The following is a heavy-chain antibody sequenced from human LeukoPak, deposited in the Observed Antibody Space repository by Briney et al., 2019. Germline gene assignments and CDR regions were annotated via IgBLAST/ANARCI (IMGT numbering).Heavy chain of an antibody. V-gene: IGHV4-59*11. Sequence: AETLSLTCTVSGGSISSHYWTWIRQSPVKGLEWIGDISNSGSTSYNPSLKSRVTISIDTSKNQFSLKLSSVTAADTAVYYCGRDALVGYFSYYYMDVWGKGTTVTVSS. CDR3: GRDALVGYFSYYYMDV. CDR1: GGSISSHY. CDR2: ISNSGST. J-gene: IGHJ6*03. D-gene: IGHD2-15*01.